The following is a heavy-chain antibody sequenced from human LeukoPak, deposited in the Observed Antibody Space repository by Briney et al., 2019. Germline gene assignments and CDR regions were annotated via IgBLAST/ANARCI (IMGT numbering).Heavy chain of an antibody. V-gene: IGHV4-59*01. Sequence: PSETLSLTCIVSGGSISSYYWSWIRQPPGKGLEWIGYIYYSGSTNYNPSLKSRVTISVDTSKNQFSLKLSSVTAADTAVYYCARERVEMATIIDYWGQGTLLTVSS. D-gene: IGHD5-24*01. CDR1: GGSISSYY. CDR3: ARERVEMATIIDY. J-gene: IGHJ4*02. CDR2: IYYSGST.